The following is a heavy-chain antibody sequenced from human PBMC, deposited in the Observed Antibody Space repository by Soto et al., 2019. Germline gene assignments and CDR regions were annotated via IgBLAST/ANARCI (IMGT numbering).Heavy chain of an antibody. Sequence: QVQLVESGGGLVKPGGSLRLSCAASGFTFSDYYMSWIRQAPGKGLEWVSYISSSGSTIYYADSVKGRFTISRDNAKNSLYLQMNSLSAADTAVYYCAGAPPYCDFWGGWVGAEFDYWGQGTLVTVSS. J-gene: IGHJ4*02. D-gene: IGHD3-3*01. CDR1: GFTFSDYY. CDR2: ISSSGSTI. V-gene: IGHV3-11*01. CDR3: AGAPPYCDFWGGWVGAEFDY.